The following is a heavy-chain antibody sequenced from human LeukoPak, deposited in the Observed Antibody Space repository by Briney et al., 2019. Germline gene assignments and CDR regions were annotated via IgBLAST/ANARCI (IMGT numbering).Heavy chain of an antibody. Sequence: SGTLSLTCAVSGGSVSINNWWSWVRQPPGKGLEWIGEIYRDGTTNYNPSLRSRVTILVDKSRNQFSLKLNSVTAADTAVYYCSTTDGYYYDSSGYYGEFGMGVLGQGTTVTVSS. CDR1: GGSVSINNW. V-gene: IGHV4-4*02. CDR2: IYRDGTT. J-gene: IGHJ6*01. CDR3: STTDGYYYDSSGYYGEFGMGV. D-gene: IGHD3-22*01.